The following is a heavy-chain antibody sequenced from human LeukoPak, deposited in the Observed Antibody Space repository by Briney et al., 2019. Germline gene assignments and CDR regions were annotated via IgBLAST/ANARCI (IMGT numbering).Heavy chain of an antibody. J-gene: IGHJ2*01. CDR1: GFTFNNYG. CDR3: AREGYWSTNWYKFGSLLRYFDL. V-gene: IGHV3-23*01. Sequence: GGTLRLSCAASGFTFNNYGMTWVRQAPGKGLEWVSAISDSGGNTYYTDSVKGRFTISRDNSKNTLYLQMNSLRAEDTAVYYCAREGYWSTNWYKFGSLLRYFDLWGRGTLVTVSS. D-gene: IGHD6-13*01. CDR2: ISDSGGNT.